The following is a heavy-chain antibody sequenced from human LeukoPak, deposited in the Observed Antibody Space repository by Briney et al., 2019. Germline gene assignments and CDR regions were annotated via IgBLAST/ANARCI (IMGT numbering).Heavy chain of an antibody. CDR1: GFTFSSYG. CDR2: IWYDGSNK. Sequence: GRSLRLSCAASGFTFSSYGMHWVRQAPGKGLEWVAVIWYDGSNKYYADSVKGRFTISRDNSKNTLYPQMNSLRAEDTAVYYCARDRGYYYDSSGYYPDAFDIWGQGTMVTVSS. J-gene: IGHJ3*02. CDR3: ARDRGYYYDSSGYYPDAFDI. V-gene: IGHV3-33*01. D-gene: IGHD3-22*01.